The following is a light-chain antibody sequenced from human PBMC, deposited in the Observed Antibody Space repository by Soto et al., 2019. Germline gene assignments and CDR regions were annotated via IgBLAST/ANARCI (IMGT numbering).Light chain of an antibody. J-gene: IGKJ4*01. V-gene: IGKV3-15*01. CDR1: QSVSRN. CDR3: EQDNNWPPLT. Sequence: EIVMTQSPATLSVSPGERATLSCRASQSVSRNLAWYQQKPGQAPRLLIYGASTRATGIQARFSGSVSGSEFSLTISSLQSEDFAVYYCEQDNNWPPLTFGGGTKVEIK. CDR2: GAS.